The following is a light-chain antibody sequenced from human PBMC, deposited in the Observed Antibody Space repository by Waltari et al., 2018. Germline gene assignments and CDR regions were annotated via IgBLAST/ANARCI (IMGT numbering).Light chain of an antibody. Sequence: DIQMTQSPSTLSASIGDRVSITCRASQAIRRRLAWYQQKPGKAPKVVISEAVILESGVPSRFTGSGSGTEFTLTINSLQPDDFATYYCQQYDTYATFGQGTRVDI. CDR2: EAV. CDR3: QQYDTYAT. J-gene: IGKJ1*01. V-gene: IGKV1-5*03. CDR1: QAIRRR.